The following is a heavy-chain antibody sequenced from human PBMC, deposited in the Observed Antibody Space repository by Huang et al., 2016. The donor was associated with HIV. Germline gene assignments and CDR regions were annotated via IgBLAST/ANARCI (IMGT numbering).Heavy chain of an antibody. Sequence: QVQLVQSGAEVKKPGASVKVSCKASGYTLRSLGISGGRQAPGQGLEWVGWISVYNGNTKFAQKFQGRLTMTTDTSTSTAYMERRSLRSDDTAVYYCARGGGIQLWLLGYYYMDVWGNGTTVTVSS. D-gene: IGHD5-18*01. V-gene: IGHV1-18*01. J-gene: IGHJ6*03. CDR1: GYTLRSLG. CDR3: ARGGGIQLWLLGYYYMDV. CDR2: ISVYNGNT.